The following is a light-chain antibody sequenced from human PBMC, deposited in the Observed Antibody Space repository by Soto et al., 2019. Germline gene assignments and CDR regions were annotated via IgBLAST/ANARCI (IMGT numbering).Light chain of an antibody. Sequence: AIQMTQSPSSLSASLGDRVTITCRASQAIRNDLGWYHQYPGKAPRLLIYAASRLQGGVPSRFSGSGFGTVFTLTITNLQPEDFGTYYCLLDNDYPWTFGQGTKVEIK. CDR2: AAS. CDR1: QAIRND. J-gene: IGKJ1*01. V-gene: IGKV1-6*02. CDR3: LLDNDYPWT.